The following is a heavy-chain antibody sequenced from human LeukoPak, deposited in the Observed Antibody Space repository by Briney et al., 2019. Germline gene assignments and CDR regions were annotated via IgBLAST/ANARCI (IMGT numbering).Heavy chain of an antibody. Sequence: GEPLKISCKGSGYSFATYWIAWVRQTPGKGLEWMGIIYPRDSDTKYNPSFQGQVSISADKSISTAYLQWSSLQASDTAIYYCARSHSSTLTWFDPWGQGTLVTVSS. CDR3: ARSHSSTLTWFDP. J-gene: IGHJ5*02. CDR2: IYPRDSDT. CDR1: GYSFATYW. V-gene: IGHV5-51*01.